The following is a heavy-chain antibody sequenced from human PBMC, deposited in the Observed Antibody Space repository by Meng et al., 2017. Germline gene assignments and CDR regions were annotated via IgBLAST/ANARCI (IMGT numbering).Heavy chain of an antibody. CDR2: IYWDDDK. V-gene: IGHV2-5*02. CDR1: GFSLSTSGVG. CDR3: AHTGVEFHYDSSGYYSLTFDY. D-gene: IGHD3-22*01. Sequence: SGPTLVKPTQTLTLTCTFSGFSLSTSGVGVGWIRQPPGKALEWLALIYWDDDKRYSPSLKSRLTITKDTSKNQVVLTMTNMDPVDTATYYCAHTGVEFHYDSSGYYSLTFDYWGQGTLVTVSS. J-gene: IGHJ4*02.